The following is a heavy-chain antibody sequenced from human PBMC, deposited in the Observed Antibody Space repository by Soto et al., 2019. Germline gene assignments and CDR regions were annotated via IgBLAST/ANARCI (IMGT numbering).Heavy chain of an antibody. J-gene: IGHJ5*02. CDR1: GNSISSTNW. V-gene: IGHV4-4*02. CDR2: IWHNGST. CDR3: ARIRGFCTVRSWRYNWVDP. Sequence: TLSLTCAVSGNSISSTNWWSWIRQPPGKGLERMGEIWHNGSTNYNPSLKSRVTMSVDKSRNQFSLKLKSVTAADTAVYYCARIRGFCTVRSWRYNWVDPWGQGTLVTVSS. D-gene: IGHD2-8*02.